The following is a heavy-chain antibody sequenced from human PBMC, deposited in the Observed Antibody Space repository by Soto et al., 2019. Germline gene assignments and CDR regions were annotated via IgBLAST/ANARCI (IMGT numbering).Heavy chain of an antibody. J-gene: IGHJ4*02. D-gene: IGHD1-1*01. CDR1: GLTFSTYA. CDR3: VLDGRLIHY. CDR2: ISAGGVT. Sequence: GGSLRLSCAASGLTFSTYAMSWVRQAPGRGLEWVSAISAGGVTYHADSVKGRFTISRDISKNTLFLQLNSLRAEDTAIYYCVLDGRLIHYRGQGTQVTVSS. V-gene: IGHV3-23*01.